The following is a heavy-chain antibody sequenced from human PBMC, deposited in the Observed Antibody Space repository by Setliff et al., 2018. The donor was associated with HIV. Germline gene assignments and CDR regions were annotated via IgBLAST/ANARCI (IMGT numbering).Heavy chain of an antibody. V-gene: IGHV4-38-2*01. CDR3: ATIAAAGLDAFDI. CDR2: IYHSGNT. D-gene: IGHD6-13*01. Sequence: SETLSLTCAVSGYSISSGYYWGWIRQPPGKGLEWIGSIYHSGNTYYNPSPKSRVTMSLDTSKNQFSLKLNSVTAADTAVYYCATIAAAGLDAFDIWGQGTMVTVSS. CDR1: GYSISSGYY. J-gene: IGHJ3*02.